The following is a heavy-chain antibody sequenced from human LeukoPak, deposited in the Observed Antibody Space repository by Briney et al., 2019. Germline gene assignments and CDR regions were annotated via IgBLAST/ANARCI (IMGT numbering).Heavy chain of an antibody. CDR3: ARHIPARILYHFDY. D-gene: IGHD2-8*01. J-gene: IGHJ4*02. Sequence: SETLSLTCTVSGGSISSSSYYWGWIRQPPGKGLEWIGSIYYSGSTYYNPSLKSRVTISVDTSKNHFSLKLSSVTAADTAVYYCARHIPARILYHFDYWGQGTLVTVSS. V-gene: IGHV4-39*01. CDR2: IYYSGST. CDR1: GGSISSSSYY.